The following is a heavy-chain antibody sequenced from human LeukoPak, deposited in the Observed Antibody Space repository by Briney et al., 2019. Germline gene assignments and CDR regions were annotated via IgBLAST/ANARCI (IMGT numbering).Heavy chain of an antibody. CDR3: TADGLRYFDWLLS. V-gene: IGHV3-15*01. D-gene: IGHD3-9*01. Sequence: NPGESLRLSCAASGFTFSNAWLSWVRQSPGKGLEWVGRIKSKTDGGRTDYAAPVKGRFTISRDDSQNTLYLQMNSLKTEDTAVYYCTADGLRYFDWLLSWGQGTLVTVSS. CDR2: IKSKTDGGRT. CDR1: GFTFSNAW. J-gene: IGHJ4*02.